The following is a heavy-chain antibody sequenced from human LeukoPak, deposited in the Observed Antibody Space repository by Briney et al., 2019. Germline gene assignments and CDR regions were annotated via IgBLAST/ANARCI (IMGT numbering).Heavy chain of an antibody. CDR3: ARVGFGNSYDSRGYLAPVDH. Sequence: KPSETLSLTCTVSGGSVSSGSYYWSWIRQPPGKGLEWIGYIYYSGSTNYNPSLKSRVTISVDMSKNQVFLNLSSVTAADTAVYYCARVGFGNSYDSRGYLAPVDHWGQGTQVTVSP. CDR1: GGSVSSGSYY. V-gene: IGHV4-61*01. CDR2: IYYSGST. J-gene: IGHJ4*02. D-gene: IGHD3-22*01.